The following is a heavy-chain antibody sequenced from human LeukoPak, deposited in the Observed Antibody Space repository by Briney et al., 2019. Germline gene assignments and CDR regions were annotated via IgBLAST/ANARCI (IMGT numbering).Heavy chain of an antibody. CDR1: GFTFSSYG. Sequence: PGGSLRLSCAASGFTFSSYGMHWVRQAPGKGLEWVAFIRYGGGNKYYADSVKGRFTISRDNSKNTLYLQMNSLRAEDTAVYYCAKGYCSGGSCWAPFDYWGQGTLVTVSS. CDR3: AKGYCSGGSCWAPFDY. J-gene: IGHJ4*02. CDR2: IRYGGGNK. V-gene: IGHV3-30*02. D-gene: IGHD2-15*01.